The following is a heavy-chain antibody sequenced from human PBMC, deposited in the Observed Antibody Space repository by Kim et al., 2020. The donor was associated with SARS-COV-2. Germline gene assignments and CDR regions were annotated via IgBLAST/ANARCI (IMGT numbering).Heavy chain of an antibody. Sequence: ASVKVSCKASGYTFTSYGISWVRQAPGQGLEWMGWISAYNGNTNYAQKLQGRVTMTTDTSTSTAYMELRSLRSDDTAVYYCASTLLSTIFGVVIIAPFDYWGQGTLVAVSS. D-gene: IGHD3-3*01. CDR3: ASTLLSTIFGVVIIAPFDY. CDR1: GYTFTSYG. J-gene: IGHJ4*02. CDR2: ISAYNGNT. V-gene: IGHV1-18*04.